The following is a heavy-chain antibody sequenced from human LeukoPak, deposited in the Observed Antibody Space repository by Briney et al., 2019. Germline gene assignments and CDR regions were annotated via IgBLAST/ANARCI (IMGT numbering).Heavy chain of an antibody. D-gene: IGHD2-15*01. Sequence: SETLSLTCAVYGGSFSGYYWSWIRQPPGKGLEWIGEINHSGSTNYNPSLKSRVTISVDTSKNQFSLKLSSVTAADTAVYYCARDSKGYCSGGSCYSYYYYYMDVWGKGTTVTISS. CDR1: GGSFSGYY. CDR2: INHSGST. CDR3: ARDSKGYCSGGSCYSYYYYYMDV. J-gene: IGHJ6*03. V-gene: IGHV4-34*01.